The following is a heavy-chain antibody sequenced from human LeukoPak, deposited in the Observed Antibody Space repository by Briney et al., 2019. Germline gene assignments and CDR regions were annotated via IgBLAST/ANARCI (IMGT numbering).Heavy chain of an antibody. CDR2: INPNSGGT. Sequence: ASVKVSCKASGYTFTGYYMHWVRQAPGQGLEWMGWINPNSGGTNYAQKFQGRVTMTRDTSISTAYMELSRLRSDDTAVYYCARVDTVVRGVKGRWGKGTLVTVSS. D-gene: IGHD3-10*01. V-gene: IGHV1-2*02. CDR1: GYTFTGYY. J-gene: IGHJ4*02. CDR3: ARVDTVVRGVKGR.